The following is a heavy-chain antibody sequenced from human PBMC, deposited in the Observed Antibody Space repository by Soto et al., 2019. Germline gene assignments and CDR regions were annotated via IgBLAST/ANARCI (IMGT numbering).Heavy chain of an antibody. CDR3: ASAAYCSGGSCYAGY. CDR2: ISETSSHI. V-gene: IGHV3-21*01. CDR1: EFTFSAYT. D-gene: IGHD2-15*01. Sequence: GGSLRLSCAASEFTFSAYTMNWVRQAPDKGLEWLSSISETSSHIYYADSVRGRFTISRDNAQKSLYLQMNSLRAEDTAVYYCASAAYCSGGSCYAGYWGQGTLVTVSS. J-gene: IGHJ4*02.